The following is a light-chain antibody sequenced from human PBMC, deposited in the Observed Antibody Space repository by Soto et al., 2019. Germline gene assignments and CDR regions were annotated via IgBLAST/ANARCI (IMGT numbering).Light chain of an antibody. J-gene: IGLJ3*02. V-gene: IGLV2-8*01. Sequence: QSALTQPPSASGSPGQSVTISCTGTSSDVGDYNYVSWYQQYPGKAPKLMIYEVSKRPSGVPDRFSGSKSGNTASLTVSVLQDEDEADYYCSSYAGSNNWVFGGGTKVTVL. CDR3: SSYAGSNNWV. CDR1: SSDVGDYNY. CDR2: EVS.